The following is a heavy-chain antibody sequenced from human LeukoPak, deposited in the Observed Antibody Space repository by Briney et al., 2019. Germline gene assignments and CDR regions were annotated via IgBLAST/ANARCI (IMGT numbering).Heavy chain of an antibody. CDR3: ARGPVIGGHSSSSAWYFDL. J-gene: IGHJ2*01. CDR2: INPSGGST. CDR1: GYTFTSYY. Sequence: ASVKVSCKASGYTFTSYYMHWVRQAPGQGLEWMGIINPSGGSTGYAQKFQGRVTMTTHTSTSTVYMELSSLRSEDTAVYYCARGPVIGGHSSSSAWYFDLWGRGTLVTVSS. V-gene: IGHV1-46*01. D-gene: IGHD6-6*01.